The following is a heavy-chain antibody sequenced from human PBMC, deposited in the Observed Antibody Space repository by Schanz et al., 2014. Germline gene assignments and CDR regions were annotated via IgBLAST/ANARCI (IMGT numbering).Heavy chain of an antibody. J-gene: IGHJ4*02. CDR1: GGSVSSGGYS. CDR2: IYNGGTT. CDR3: ARAAGPVDY. Sequence: QVQLQESGPGLVKPSETLSLTCAVSGGSVSSGGYSWSWIRQPPGKGLEWLGYIYNGGTTYYNPSLQSRLSISVDTSENQFSLKLTSVTSADTAGYYCARAAGPVDYWGQGTLVTVSS. V-gene: IGHV4-30-4*07. D-gene: IGHD6-13*01.